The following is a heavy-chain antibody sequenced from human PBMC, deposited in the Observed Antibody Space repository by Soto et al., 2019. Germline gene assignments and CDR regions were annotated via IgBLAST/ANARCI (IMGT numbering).Heavy chain of an antibody. CDR1: GFTFSSNW. J-gene: IGHJ3*01. CDR3: ARDLPGG. Sequence: EVQLVESGGGLVQPGGSLRLSCAASGFTFSSNWMHWVRQAPGKGLLWVSRVNTDGSSTSYADSVKGRFTISRDNTKNTLYLQMNSLRAEDTAVHYCARDLPGGWGQGTMVTVSS. V-gene: IGHV3-74*01. CDR2: VNTDGSST.